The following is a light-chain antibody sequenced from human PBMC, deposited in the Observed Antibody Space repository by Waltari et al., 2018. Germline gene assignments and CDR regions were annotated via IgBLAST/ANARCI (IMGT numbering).Light chain of an antibody. CDR2: AVP. CDR3: SAYTRSGTYV. V-gene: IGLV2-14*03. CDR1: SSHVGGYKS. Sequence: QSALTQAASVSGSPGQSITIPFTGTSSHVGGYKSASWYQQHPGKAPKVLIYAVPNRPSGVSNRFSGSKSGNTASLTISGLQAEDEADYYCSAYTRSGTYVFGTGTKVTVL. J-gene: IGLJ1*01.